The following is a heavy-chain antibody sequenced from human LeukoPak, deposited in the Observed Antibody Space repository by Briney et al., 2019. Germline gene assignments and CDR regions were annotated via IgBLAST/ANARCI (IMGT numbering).Heavy chain of an antibody. CDR2: ISAYNGNT. V-gene: IGHV1-18*01. CDR3: ARGNVVVPAASPIDY. CDR1: GYTFTSYG. Sequence: AASAKVSCKASGYTFTSYGISWVRQAPGQGLEWMGWISAYNGNTNYAQKLQGRVTMTTDTSTSTAYMELRSLRSDDTAVYYCARGNVVVPAASPIDYWGQGTLVTVSS. D-gene: IGHD2-2*01. J-gene: IGHJ4*02.